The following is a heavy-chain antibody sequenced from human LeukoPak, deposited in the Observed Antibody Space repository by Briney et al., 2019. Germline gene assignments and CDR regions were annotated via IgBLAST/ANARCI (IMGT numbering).Heavy chain of an antibody. CDR3: ARTYGSGTNFDY. CDR2: ISSTSTTI. D-gene: IGHD6-19*01. CDR1: GFTFSSYS. J-gene: IGHJ4*02. V-gene: IGHV3-48*02. Sequence: PGGSLRLSCAASGFTFSSYSMNWVRQAPGKRLEWVSSISSTSTTIYYADSVKGRFTISRDNAKNSLYLQMNSLRDEDTAVYYCARTYGSGTNFDYWGQGTLVTVSS.